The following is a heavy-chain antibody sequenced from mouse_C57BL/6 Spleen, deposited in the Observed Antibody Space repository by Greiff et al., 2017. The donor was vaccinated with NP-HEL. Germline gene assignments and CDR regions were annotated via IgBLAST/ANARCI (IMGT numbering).Heavy chain of an antibody. CDR2: ISSGSSTI. CDR1: GFTFSDYG. J-gene: IGHJ3*01. V-gene: IGHV5-17*01. CDR3: AKTGYYYGSSPAWFAY. D-gene: IGHD1-1*01. Sequence: EVKLEESGGGLVKPGGSLKLSCAASGFTFSDYGMHWVRQAPEKGLEWVAYISSGSSTIYYADTVKGRFTISRDNAKNTLFLQMTSLRSEDTAMYYCAKTGYYYGSSPAWFAYWGQGTLVTVSA.